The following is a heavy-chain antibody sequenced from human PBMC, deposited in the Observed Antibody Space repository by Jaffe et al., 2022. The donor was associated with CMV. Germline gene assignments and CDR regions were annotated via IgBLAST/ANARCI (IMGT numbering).Heavy chain of an antibody. CDR3: ARPGTEVTNDAFDI. V-gene: IGHV4-39*01. J-gene: IGHJ3*02. CDR2: IHHSGST. Sequence: QLQLQESGPGLVKPSETLSLTCTVSGGSLTNNYYYWAWIRQPPGKGLEWIGSIHHSGSTYYIASLKSRVTISVDTSKNLFSLKLNSMTAADTAVYFCARPGTEVTNDAFDIWGQGTMVIVSS. CDR1: GGSLTNNYYY. D-gene: IGHD5-18*01.